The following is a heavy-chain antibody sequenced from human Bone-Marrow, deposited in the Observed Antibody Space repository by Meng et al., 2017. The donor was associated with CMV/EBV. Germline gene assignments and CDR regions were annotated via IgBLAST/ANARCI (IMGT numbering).Heavy chain of an antibody. CDR1: GFTFSSYA. D-gene: IGHD6-19*01. Sequence: GESLKISCAASGFTFSSYAMHWVRQAPGKGLEYVSAISSNGGSTYYADPVKGRFTISRDNSKNTLYLQMGSLRAEDMAVYYCARALAVAGNYYYYGMDVWGQGTTVTGSS. CDR2: ISSNGGST. J-gene: IGHJ6*01. CDR3: ARALAVAGNYYYYGMDV. V-gene: IGHV3-64*02.